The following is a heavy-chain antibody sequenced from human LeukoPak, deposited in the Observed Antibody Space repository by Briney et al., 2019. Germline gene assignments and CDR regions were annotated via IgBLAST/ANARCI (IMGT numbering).Heavy chain of an antibody. D-gene: IGHD3-22*01. CDR1: GFTFSNYG. CDR2: IRYDGSNK. CDR3: AKDRVVVNYFDY. Sequence: GGSLRLSCAASGFTFSNYGMHWVRQAPGKGLEWVTFIRYDGSNKYYADSVKGRFTISRDNSRNTLYLQMNSLRAEDTAVYYCAKDRVVVNYFDYWGQGTLVTVSS. V-gene: IGHV3-30*02. J-gene: IGHJ4*02.